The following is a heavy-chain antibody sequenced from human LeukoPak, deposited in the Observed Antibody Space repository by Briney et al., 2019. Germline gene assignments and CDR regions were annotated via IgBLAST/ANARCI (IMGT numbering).Heavy chain of an antibody. CDR3: VRRPDYGDY. V-gene: IGHV1-2*02. Sequence: ASVKVSCKASGYTFTGYYIHWVRQAPGQGLEWMGWISPNSGGTNYAQNFQGRVTMTRDTSISTVYMELSGLRPDDTAVYYCVRRPDYGDYWGQGTLVTVSS. CDR2: ISPNSGGT. J-gene: IGHJ4*02. CDR1: GYTFTGYY.